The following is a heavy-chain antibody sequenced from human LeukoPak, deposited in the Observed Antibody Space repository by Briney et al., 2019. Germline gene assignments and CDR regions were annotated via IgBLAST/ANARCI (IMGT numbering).Heavy chain of an antibody. J-gene: IGHJ4*02. CDR2: IYYSGST. CDR1: GGSISSYY. V-gene: IGHV4-59*01. D-gene: IGHD3-22*01. Sequence: SETLSLTCTVSGGSISSYYWSWIRQPPGKGLEWIRYIYYSGSTNYNPSLKSRVTISVDTSKNQFSLKLSSVTAADTAVYYCARHSYYYDSSGYYYHKYYFDYWGQGTLVTVSS. CDR3: ARHSYYYDSSGYYYHKYYFDY.